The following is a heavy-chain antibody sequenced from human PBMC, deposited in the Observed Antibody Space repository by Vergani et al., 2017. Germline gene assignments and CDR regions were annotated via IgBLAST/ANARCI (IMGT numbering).Heavy chain of an antibody. J-gene: IGHJ4*02. CDR3: ARGQDSYGISYYFDY. CDR1: GGSISSYY. V-gene: IGHV4-59*01. CDR2: IYYSGST. D-gene: IGHD5-18*01. Sequence: QVQLQESGPGLVKPSETLSLTCTVSGGSISSYYWSWIRQPPGKGLEWIGYIYYSGSTNYNPSLKSRVTISVDTSKNQFSLKLSSVTDADTAVYYCARGQDSYGISYYFDYWGQGTLVTVSS.